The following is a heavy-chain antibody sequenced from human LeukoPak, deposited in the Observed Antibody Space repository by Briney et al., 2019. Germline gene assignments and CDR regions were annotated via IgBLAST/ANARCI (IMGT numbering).Heavy chain of an antibody. Sequence: GESLKISCKGSGYSFTSYWIGWVRQMPGKGLEWMGIIYPGDSDTRYSPSFQGQVTISADKSISTAYLQWSSLKASDTAMYYCARQAFQYDYLSPFDYWGQGTLVTVSS. CDR2: IYPGDSDT. D-gene: IGHD5-12*01. V-gene: IGHV5-51*01. CDR3: ARQAFQYDYLSPFDY. CDR1: GYSFTSYW. J-gene: IGHJ4*02.